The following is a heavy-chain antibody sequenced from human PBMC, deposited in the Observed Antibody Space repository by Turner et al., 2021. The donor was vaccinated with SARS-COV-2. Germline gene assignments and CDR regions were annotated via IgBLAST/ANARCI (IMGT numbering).Heavy chain of an antibody. CDR2: TSGGRDDT. CDR3: VRTFPSHTSRWFGP. Sequence: EEQLLESGGGLVQPGGSLRLSCAASGFTLSSYAMAWVRQAPGKGLEWVSTSGGRDDTYLADSVKGRFTVSRDNSKNMLYLQMNSLRAEDTATYFCVRTFPSHTSRWFGPWGQGTLLTVSS. CDR1: GFTLSSYA. J-gene: IGHJ5*02. D-gene: IGHD6-13*01. V-gene: IGHV3-23*01.